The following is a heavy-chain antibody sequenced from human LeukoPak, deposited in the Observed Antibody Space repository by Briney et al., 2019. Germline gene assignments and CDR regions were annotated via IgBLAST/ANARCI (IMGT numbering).Heavy chain of an antibody. CDR2: IYYSGST. D-gene: IGHD3-10*01. CDR3: ARLERSGSYFLQV. V-gene: IGHV4-39*01. J-gene: IGHJ4*02. CDR1: GDSISSSRDY. Sequence: SETLSLTCTVSGDSISSSRDYWGWIRQPPGKGLEWIGSIYYSGSTDYNPSLESLVTMSVETSKNQFSLNLSSVTAEDTAVYFCARLERSGSYFLQVWGQGTLVTVSS.